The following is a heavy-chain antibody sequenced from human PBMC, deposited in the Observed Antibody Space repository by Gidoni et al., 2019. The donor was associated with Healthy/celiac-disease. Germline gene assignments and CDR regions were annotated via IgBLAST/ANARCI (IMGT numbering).Heavy chain of an antibody. D-gene: IGHD3-3*01. CDR2: ISGSGGST. Sequence: EVQLFESGGGLVQPGGSLRLSCAASGFTFSSYAMSWVRQAPGMGLEWVSAISGSGGSTYYADSVKGRFTISRDNSKNTLYLQMNSLRAEDTAVYYCAKDRRAGLLEWLFWGQGTLVTVSS. V-gene: IGHV3-23*01. CDR3: AKDRRAGLLEWLF. J-gene: IGHJ4*02. CDR1: GFTFSSYA.